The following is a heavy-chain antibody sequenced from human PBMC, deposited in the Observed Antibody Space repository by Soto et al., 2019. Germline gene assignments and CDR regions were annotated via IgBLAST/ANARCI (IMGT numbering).Heavy chain of an antibody. D-gene: IGHD3-9*01. CDR3: ARDSLAVLRYFGPTNL. J-gene: IGHJ4*02. CDR1: GFTFSSYG. V-gene: IGHV3-33*01. Sequence: GGSLRLSCAASGFTFSSYGMHWVRQAPGKGLEWVAVIWYDGSNKYYADSVKGRFTISRDNSKNTLYLQMNSLRAEDTAVYYCARDSLAVLRYFGPTNLWGQGTLVTVSS. CDR2: IWYDGSNK.